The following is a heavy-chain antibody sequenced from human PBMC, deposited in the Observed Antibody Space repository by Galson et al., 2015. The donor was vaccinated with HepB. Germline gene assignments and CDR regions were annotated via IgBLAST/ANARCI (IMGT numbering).Heavy chain of an antibody. CDR3: VKDWVRFLEWLPGGFGPFDY. Sequence: SLRLSCAASGFTFSSYGMHWVRQAPGKGLEYVSAISSNGGSTYYADSVKGRFTISRDNSKNTLYLQMSSLRAEDTAVYYCVKDWVRFLEWLPGGFGPFDYWGQGTLVTVSS. J-gene: IGHJ4*02. D-gene: IGHD3-3*01. V-gene: IGHV3-64D*06. CDR1: GFTFSSYG. CDR2: ISSNGGST.